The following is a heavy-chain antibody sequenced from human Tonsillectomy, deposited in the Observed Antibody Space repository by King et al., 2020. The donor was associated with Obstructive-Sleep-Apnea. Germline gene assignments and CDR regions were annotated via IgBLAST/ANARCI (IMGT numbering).Heavy chain of an antibody. CDR3: ARLAGTGSYSHFDY. CDR1: GYSFTSYW. Sequence: VQLVESGAEVKKPGESLKISCKGSGYSFTSYWIAWVRQMPGKGLEWLGVIFPGDSDTRYSPSFQGQVTISADKSIRTAYLQWSSLKASDTAMYYCARLAGTGSYSHFDYWGQGTLVTVSS. J-gene: IGHJ4*02. CDR2: IFPGDSDT. V-gene: IGHV5-51*01. D-gene: IGHD1-26*01.